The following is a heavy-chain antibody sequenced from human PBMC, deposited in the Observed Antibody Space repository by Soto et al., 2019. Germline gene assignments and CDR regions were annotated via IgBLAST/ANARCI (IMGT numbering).Heavy chain of an antibody. D-gene: IGHD6-19*01. Sequence: SETLSLTCTVSGGSISSGGYYWSWIRQHPGKGLEWIGYIYYSGSTYYNPSLKSRVTISVDTSKNQFSLKLSSVTAADTAVYYCARDAISGWHAPGYFDYWGQGTLVTVSS. CDR2: IYYSGST. J-gene: IGHJ4*02. CDR1: GGSISSGGYY. V-gene: IGHV4-31*03. CDR3: ARDAISGWHAPGYFDY.